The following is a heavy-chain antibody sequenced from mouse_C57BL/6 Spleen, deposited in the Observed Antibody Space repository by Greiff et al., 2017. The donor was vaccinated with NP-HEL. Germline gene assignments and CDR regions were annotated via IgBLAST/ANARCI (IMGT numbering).Heavy chain of an antibody. J-gene: IGHJ2*01. CDR3: TRQGSSGRYYFDY. CDR1: GYTFTDYE. Sequence: VQLQQSGAELVRPGASVTLSCKASGYTFTDYEMHWVKQTPVHGLEWIGAIDPETGGTAYNQKFKGKAILTADKSSSTAYMELRSLTSEDSAVYYSTRQGSSGRYYFDYWGQGTTLTGSS. D-gene: IGHD3-2*02. V-gene: IGHV1-15*01. CDR2: IDPETGGT.